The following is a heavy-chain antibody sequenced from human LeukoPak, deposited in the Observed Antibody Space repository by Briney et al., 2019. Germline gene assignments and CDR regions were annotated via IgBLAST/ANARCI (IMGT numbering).Heavy chain of an antibody. Sequence: SETLSLTCTVSGDSISSGDYYWSWIRQPAGKGLEWIGRISSSGSTNYNPSLKSRVTISVDTSKNQFSLKLSSVTAADTAVYYCARSDYDSSGYYYGYYFDYWSQGTLVTVSS. CDR3: ARSDYDSSGYYYGYYFDY. J-gene: IGHJ4*02. CDR1: GDSISSGDYY. V-gene: IGHV4-61*02. CDR2: ISSSGST. D-gene: IGHD3-22*01.